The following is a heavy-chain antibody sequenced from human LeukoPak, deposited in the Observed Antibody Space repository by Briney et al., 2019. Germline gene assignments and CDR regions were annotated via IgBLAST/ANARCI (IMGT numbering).Heavy chain of an antibody. CDR1: GFTFSRYA. CDR2: ISGSGVST. D-gene: IGHD3-10*01. Sequence: PGGSLRLSCETSGFTFSRYAMTWVRQAPGKGLEWVSVISGSGVSTYYGDSVKGRFTISRDNSKNTLHLQMNSLRAEDTAVYYCARDHRGDSYSDFWGQGTLVTVSS. J-gene: IGHJ4*02. V-gene: IGHV3-23*01. CDR3: ARDHRGDSYSDF.